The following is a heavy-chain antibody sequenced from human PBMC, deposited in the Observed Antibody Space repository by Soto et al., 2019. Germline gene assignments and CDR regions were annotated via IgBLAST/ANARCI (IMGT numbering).Heavy chain of an antibody. J-gene: IGHJ4*02. D-gene: IGHD6-19*01. CDR3: AKIEMGWFAH. CDR1: GFSLFSYA. V-gene: IGHV3-23*01. CDR2: ISGSGGHT. Sequence: GGSLRLSCADSGFSLFSYAMSWVRQAPGKGLEWVSTISGSGGHTYYADSVKGRFVVSRDNDKNTVYLHMGSLTGEDTAVYFCAKIEMGWFAHWGQGTQVTVSS.